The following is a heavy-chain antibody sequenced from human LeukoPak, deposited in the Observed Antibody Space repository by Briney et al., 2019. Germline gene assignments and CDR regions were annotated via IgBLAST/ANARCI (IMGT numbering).Heavy chain of an antibody. V-gene: IGHV3-23*01. CDR3: AKIPDVSDY. CDR1: GFTFSSHA. D-gene: IGHD5/OR15-5a*01. Sequence: GGSLRLSCAVSGFTFSSHAMIWVRQAPGRGLVWVSSIGASGDSIYYTDSVKGRFTISRDNSKNTLYLQMSSLRVEDTAVYYCAKIPDVSDYWGQGTLVTVSS. CDR2: IGASGDSI. J-gene: IGHJ4*02.